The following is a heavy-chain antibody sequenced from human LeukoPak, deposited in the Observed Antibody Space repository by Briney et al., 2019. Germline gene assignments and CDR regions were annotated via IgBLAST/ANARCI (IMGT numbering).Heavy chain of an antibody. Sequence: GSLRLSCAASGFTFSNYWMSWIRQPPGKGLEWIGSIYYSGSTSYNPSLQSRVTISVDTSKNQFSLKLTSVTAADTAVYYCARMDWGVGAQKGRFDYWGQGTLVTVSS. CDR2: IYYSGST. D-gene: IGHD1-26*01. V-gene: IGHV4-39*07. CDR1: GFTFSNYW. J-gene: IGHJ4*02. CDR3: ARMDWGVGAQKGRFDY.